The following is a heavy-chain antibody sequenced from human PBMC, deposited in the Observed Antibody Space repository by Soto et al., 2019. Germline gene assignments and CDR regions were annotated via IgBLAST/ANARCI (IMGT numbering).Heavy chain of an antibody. J-gene: IGHJ6*02. D-gene: IGHD3-3*01. V-gene: IGHV3-33*01. CDR3: ARGGGIFTIFVVDYYYGMDV. Sequence: HPGGSLRLSCAASGFTFSSYGMHWVRQAPGKGLEWVAVIWYDGGNKYYADSVKGRFTISRDNSKNTLYLQMNSLRAEDTAVYYCARGGGIFTIFVVDYYYGMDVWGQGTTVTVSS. CDR2: IWYDGGNK. CDR1: GFTFSSYG.